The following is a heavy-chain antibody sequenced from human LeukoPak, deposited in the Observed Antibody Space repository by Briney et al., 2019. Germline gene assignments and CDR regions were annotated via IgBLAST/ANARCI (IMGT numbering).Heavy chain of an antibody. CDR1: GYTFTSYD. V-gene: IGHV1-8*01. D-gene: IGHD6-19*01. J-gene: IGHJ4*02. CDR3: ARGLRGIAVTGRGHTREGFDY. CDR2: MNPNRGYT. Sequence: ASLKLSCKASGYTFTSYDINWVRQATGQGLEWMGWMNPNRGYTGYAQKFQGRVTMTRNTSISTAYMELSSLRSEDTAVYYCARGLRGIAVTGRGHTREGFDYWGQGTLVTVSS.